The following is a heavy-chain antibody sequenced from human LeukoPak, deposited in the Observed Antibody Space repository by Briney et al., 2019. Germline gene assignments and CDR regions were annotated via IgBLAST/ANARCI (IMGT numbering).Heavy chain of an antibody. D-gene: IGHD3-9*01. J-gene: IGHJ4*02. V-gene: IGHV3-23*01. CDR2: ITGSGGNT. CDR1: GYTFSNYA. Sequence: GGSLRLSCAASGYTFSNYAMSWVRQAPGKGLEWVSAITGSGGNTYYADSVKGRFTISRDNSKNTVFLQMNSLRAEDTAVYYCAKWGDYDVLTGYYVSDYWGQGTLVTVSS. CDR3: AKWGDYDVLTGYYVSDY.